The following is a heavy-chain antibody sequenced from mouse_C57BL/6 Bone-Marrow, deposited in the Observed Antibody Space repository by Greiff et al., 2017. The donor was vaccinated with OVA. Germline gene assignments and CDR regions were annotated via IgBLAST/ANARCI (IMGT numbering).Heavy chain of an antibody. CDR3: TSLGYYGSSFDY. CDR1: GFNIKDDY. CDR2: IDPENGDT. J-gene: IGHJ2*01. Sequence: EVKLVESGAELVRPGASVKLSCTASGFNIKDDYMHWVKQRPEQGLEWIGWIDPENGDTEYASKFQGKATITAYTSSNTAYLQLTSLTSEATAFYYCTSLGYYGSSFDYWGQGTTLTVSS. V-gene: IGHV14-4*01. D-gene: IGHD1-1*01.